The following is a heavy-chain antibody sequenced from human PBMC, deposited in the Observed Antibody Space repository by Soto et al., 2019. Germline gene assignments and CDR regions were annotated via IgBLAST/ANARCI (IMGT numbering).Heavy chain of an antibody. CDR2: ISLYSDGT. CDR3: ARVVPGAEAWFGP. V-gene: IGHV1-18*01. D-gene: IGHD2-2*01. CDR1: GYTFSNYV. J-gene: IGHJ5*02. Sequence: ASVKVSFKTSGYTFSNYVITCVRQSPGQPLEWLGWISLYSDGTNYAQKFQGRVSMTTDTSTTTAYMELRSLRSDDTAVYYCARVVPGAEAWFGPWGQGNLVTVSS.